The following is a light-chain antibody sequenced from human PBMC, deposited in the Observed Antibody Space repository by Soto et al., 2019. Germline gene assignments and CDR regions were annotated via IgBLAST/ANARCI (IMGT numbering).Light chain of an antibody. J-gene: IGLJ1*01. CDR2: GNS. V-gene: IGLV1-40*01. CDR1: SSNIGSGYD. CDR3: QYYDSSLHGRV. Sequence: QSVLTQPPSVSGAPGQRVTISCTGSSSNIGSGYDVHWYQQLPGTAPKLLIYGNSNRPSGVPDRFSGSKSGTSASMAITGFQAEDEADYFCQYYDSSLHGRVFVTGTKVTV.